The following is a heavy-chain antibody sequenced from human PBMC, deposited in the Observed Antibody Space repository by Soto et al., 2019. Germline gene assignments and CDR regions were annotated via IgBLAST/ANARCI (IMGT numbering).Heavy chain of an antibody. CDR3: ARVQKYYYDSSGHDAFDI. CDR1: GFTFSSYS. CDR2: ISSSSYI. D-gene: IGHD3-22*01. J-gene: IGHJ3*02. Sequence: GGSLRLSCAASGFTFSSYSMNWVRQAPGKGLEWVSSISSSSYIYYADSVKGRFTISRDNAKNSLYLQMNSLRAEDTAVYYCARVQKYYYDSSGHDAFDIWGQGTMVTVSS. V-gene: IGHV3-21*01.